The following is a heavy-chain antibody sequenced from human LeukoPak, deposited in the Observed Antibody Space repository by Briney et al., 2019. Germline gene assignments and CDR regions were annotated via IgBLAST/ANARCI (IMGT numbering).Heavy chain of an antibody. V-gene: IGHV3-15*01. D-gene: IGHD4-17*01. Sequence: GGSLRLSCAASGFTFSSYSMNWVRQAPGKGLEWVGRIKSKTDGGTTDYAAPVKGRFTISRDDSKNTLYLQMNSLKTEDTAVYYCTTSVKDYGDYEDYYYMDVWGKGTTVTVSS. CDR2: IKSKTDGGTT. J-gene: IGHJ6*03. CDR1: GFTFSSYS. CDR3: TTSVKDYGDYEDYYYMDV.